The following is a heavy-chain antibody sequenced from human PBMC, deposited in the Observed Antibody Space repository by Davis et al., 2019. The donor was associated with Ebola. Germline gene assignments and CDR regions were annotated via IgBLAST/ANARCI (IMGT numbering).Heavy chain of an antibody. Sequence: GESLKISCAASGFTFSSYSMNWVRQAPGKGLEWVSSISSSSSYIYYADSVKGRFTISRDNAKNSLYLQMNSLRAEDTAVYYCAREIGYSSSWYSYYFDYWGQGTLVTVSS. V-gene: IGHV3-21*01. CDR1: GFTFSSYS. CDR3: AREIGYSSSWYSYYFDY. D-gene: IGHD6-13*01. J-gene: IGHJ4*02. CDR2: ISSSSSYI.